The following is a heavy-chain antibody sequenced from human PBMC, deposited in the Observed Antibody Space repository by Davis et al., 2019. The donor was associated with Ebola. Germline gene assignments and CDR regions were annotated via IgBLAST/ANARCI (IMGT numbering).Heavy chain of an antibody. CDR3: ARSATVSTYYYYGMDV. D-gene: IGHD4-11*01. Sequence: GESLKISCTASGFTFSGSAMHWVRQASGKGLEWVGRIRSKANNYATAYAASVKGRFTISRDDSKNTAYLQMNSLRAEDTAVYYCARSATVSTYYYYGMDVWGQGTTVTVSS. J-gene: IGHJ6*02. V-gene: IGHV3-73*01. CDR2: IRSKANNYAT. CDR1: GFTFSGSA.